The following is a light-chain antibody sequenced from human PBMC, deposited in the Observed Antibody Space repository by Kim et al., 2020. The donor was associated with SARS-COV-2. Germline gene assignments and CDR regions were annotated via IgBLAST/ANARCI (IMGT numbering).Light chain of an antibody. J-gene: IGLJ2*01. V-gene: IGLV2-14*03. Sequence: GQSVTISCTGTSSDVGGYNFVSWYQQHPGKAPKLMIYDVSNRPSGVSKRFSCSKSGNTASLTISVLQADDAADYYCSSYTSSSTVVFGGGTQLTVL. CDR3: SSYTSSSTVV. CDR1: SSDVGGYNF. CDR2: DVS.